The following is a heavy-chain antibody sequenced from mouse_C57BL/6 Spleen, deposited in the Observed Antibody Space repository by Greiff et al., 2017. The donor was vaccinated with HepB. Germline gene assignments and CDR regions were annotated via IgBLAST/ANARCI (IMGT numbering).Heavy chain of an antibody. J-gene: IGHJ2*01. Sequence: EVHLVESGGDLVKPGGSLKLSCAASGFTFSSYGMSWVRQTPDKRLEWVATISSGGSYTYYPDSVKGRFTISRDNAKNTLYLQMSSLKSEDTAMYYCARQGYDGYYLDYWGQGTTLTVSS. CDR1: GFTFSSYG. CDR2: ISSGGSYT. CDR3: ARQGYDGYYLDY. D-gene: IGHD2-3*01. V-gene: IGHV5-6*01.